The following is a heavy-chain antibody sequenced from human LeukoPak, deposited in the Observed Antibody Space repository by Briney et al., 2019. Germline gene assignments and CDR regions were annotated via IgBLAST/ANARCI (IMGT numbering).Heavy chain of an antibody. J-gene: IGHJ4*02. CDR1: GFNFRNYW. CDR2: INPDGGGK. Sequence: GGSLRLSCAASGFNFRNYWMGWVRQAPGKGLEWVANINPDGGGKFYVDSVKGRFTISRDNSKNTLYLQMNSLRAEDTAVYYCARDTGYSYGYIDYWGQGTLVTVSS. V-gene: IGHV3-7*01. D-gene: IGHD5-18*01. CDR3: ARDTGYSYGYIDY.